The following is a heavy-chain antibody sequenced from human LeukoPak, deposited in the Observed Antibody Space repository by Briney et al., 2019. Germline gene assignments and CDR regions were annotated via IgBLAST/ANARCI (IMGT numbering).Heavy chain of an antibody. D-gene: IGHD1-1*01. V-gene: IGHV1-69*05. CDR2: IIPIFGTA. CDR3: ARGDRTSTHFDF. J-gene: IGHJ4*02. Sequence: SVEVSCKASGGTFSSYAISWVRQAPGQGLEWMGWIIPIFGTANYAQKFQGRVTITTDESTSTAYMELSSLRSEDTAVYYCARGDRTSTHFDFWGQGTLVTVSS. CDR1: GGTFSSYA.